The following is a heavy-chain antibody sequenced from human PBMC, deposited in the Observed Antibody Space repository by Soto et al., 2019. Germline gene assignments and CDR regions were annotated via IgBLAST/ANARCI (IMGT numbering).Heavy chain of an antibody. J-gene: IGHJ4*02. CDR3: VRVGAVATNGGYFDY. D-gene: IGHD6-19*01. V-gene: IGHV4-4*07. CDR2: IYSSGTT. Sequence: TSETLSLTCKVSGGSISSYYWSWIRQSAGKGLEWIGRIYSSGTTAYSPSLRSRLTMSVDTSKNQFSLKVTSVTAADTAVYYCVRVGAVATNGGYFDYWGQGALVTVSS. CDR1: GGSISSYY.